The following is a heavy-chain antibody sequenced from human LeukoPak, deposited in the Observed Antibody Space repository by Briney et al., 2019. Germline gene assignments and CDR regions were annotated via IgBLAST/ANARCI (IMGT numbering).Heavy chain of an antibody. D-gene: IGHD3-22*01. CDR2: ISGNSGSI. Sequence: GGSLRLSCAASGFTFDDYAMHWVRQAPGKGLEWVSGISGNSGSIGYADSVKGRFTISRVNAKNSLYLQMKSLRCDHVALCYCAKSQYYYDSSRSAFDIWGQGTMVPVSS. V-gene: IGHV3-9*03. CDR3: AKSQYYYDSSRSAFDI. CDR1: GFTFDDYA. J-gene: IGHJ3*02.